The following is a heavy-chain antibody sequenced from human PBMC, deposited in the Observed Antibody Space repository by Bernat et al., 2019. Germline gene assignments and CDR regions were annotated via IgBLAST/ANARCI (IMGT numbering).Heavy chain of an antibody. CDR3: AVDPGDSLTRDWFDP. CDR1: GFTFSDFS. D-gene: IGHD4-4*01. V-gene: IGHV3-21*05. J-gene: IGHJ5*02. CDR2: ISRISSHI. Sequence: EMQLVESGGGLVKPGWSLRLSCTASGFTFSDFSMNWVRQAPGKGLEWLSYISRISSHIYYADSVKGRFTISRDNAKSTLYLQMNSLRADDTAVYYCAVDPGDSLTRDWFDPWGQGALVTVSS.